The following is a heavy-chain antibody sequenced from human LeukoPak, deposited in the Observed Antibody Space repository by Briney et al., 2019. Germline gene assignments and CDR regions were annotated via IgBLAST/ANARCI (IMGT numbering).Heavy chain of an antibody. CDR2: ISSSSSTI. V-gene: IGHV3-48*01. Sequence: GGSLRLSCAASGFTFSTYSMHWVRQAPGKGLEWVSYISSSSSTIYYADSVKGRFTISRDNAKNSLYPQMHSLRAEDTAVYYCARGQGSRDAFDIWGQGTMVTVSS. CDR1: GFTFSTYS. D-gene: IGHD1-26*01. CDR3: ARGQGSRDAFDI. J-gene: IGHJ3*02.